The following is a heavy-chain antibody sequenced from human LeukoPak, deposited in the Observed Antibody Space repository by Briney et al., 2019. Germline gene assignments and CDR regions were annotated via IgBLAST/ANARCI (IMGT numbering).Heavy chain of an antibody. CDR2: IYYSGST. CDR3: ARDRYYYDSSEVSTENAFDI. D-gene: IGHD3-22*01. Sequence: SETLSLTCTVSGGSVSSGSYYWSWIRQPPGKGLEWIGDIYYSGSTNYNPSLKSRVTISVDTSKNQFSLKLSSVTAADTAVYYCARDRYYYDSSEVSTENAFDIWGQGTMVTVSS. J-gene: IGHJ3*02. V-gene: IGHV4-61*01. CDR1: GGSVSSGSYY.